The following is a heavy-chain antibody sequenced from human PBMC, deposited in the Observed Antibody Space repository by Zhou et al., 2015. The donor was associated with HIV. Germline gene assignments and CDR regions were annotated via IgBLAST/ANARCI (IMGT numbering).Heavy chain of an antibody. D-gene: IGHD3-22*01. V-gene: IGHV1-46*01. Sequence: QVQLVQSGTEVKKPGASVKVSCKTSGYTFSNFYMHWVRQAPGQGLEWMGIINPSGGSTSYAQKFQGRITLTRDTSTSTLYMELSSLRSEDTAVYFCARDRTYYYDRSGYSDAFDIWGQGTMVTVAP. CDR1: GYTFSNFY. J-gene: IGHJ3*02. CDR2: INPSGGST. CDR3: ARDRTYYYDRSGYSDAFDI.